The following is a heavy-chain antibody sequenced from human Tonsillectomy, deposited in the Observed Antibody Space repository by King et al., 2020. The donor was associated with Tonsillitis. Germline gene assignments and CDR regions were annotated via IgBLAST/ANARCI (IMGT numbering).Heavy chain of an antibody. D-gene: IGHD6-6*01. V-gene: IGHV3-30*18. CDR3: AKDDVGSSSFSIVTHYYYYYGMDV. Sequence: VQLVESGGGVVQPGRSLRLSCAASGFTFSSYGMHWVRQAPGKGLEWVAVISYDGSNKYYADSVKGRFTISRDNSKNTLYLQMNSLRAGDTAVYYCAKDDVGSSSFSIVTHYYYYYGMDVWGQGTTVTVSS. CDR2: ISYDGSNK. CDR1: GFTFSSYG. J-gene: IGHJ6*02.